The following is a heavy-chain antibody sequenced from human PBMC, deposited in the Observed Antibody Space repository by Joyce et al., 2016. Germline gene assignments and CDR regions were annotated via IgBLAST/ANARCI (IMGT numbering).Heavy chain of an antibody. CDR3: AKQAGTEYYFDY. D-gene: IGHD6-19*01. Sequence: EVHLVESGGGLIQPGGSLRLSCADSGFPVSDNYMSWVRQAPGQGLEGVSVISRGGDTYYADSVKGRFTIARDNSRNTLYLQMNGLRAEDTAIYYCAKQAGTEYYFDYWGPGTLIAVSS. CDR1: GFPVSDNY. CDR2: ISRGGDT. J-gene: IGHJ4*02. V-gene: IGHV3-53*01.